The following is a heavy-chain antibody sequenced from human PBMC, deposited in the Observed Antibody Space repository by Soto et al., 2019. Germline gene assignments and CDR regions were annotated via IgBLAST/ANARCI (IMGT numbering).Heavy chain of an antibody. CDR1: GVSISSHF. Sequence: PSETLSLTCTVSGVSISSHFWNWIRQPPGKRLEWIGYAYHTGSTNYNPSLGSRVSMSVDTSKNQMSLKLTSVTAADTAIYYCAGAGPGLMNWGQGRLVTVSS. J-gene: IGHJ4*02. CDR2: AYHTGST. V-gene: IGHV4-59*11. CDR3: AGAGPGLMN.